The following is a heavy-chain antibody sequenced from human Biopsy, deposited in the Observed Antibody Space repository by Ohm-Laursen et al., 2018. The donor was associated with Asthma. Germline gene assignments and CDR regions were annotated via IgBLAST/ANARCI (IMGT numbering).Heavy chain of an antibody. Sequence: GSLRLSCADFGFTVSDYHMSWIRQTPGRGLEWISYIGSRITDAIYYADSVKGRFTISRDNAKNSVFLQMNSLRAEDTGVYYCAREVKMAYWGRGTLVTVSS. V-gene: IGHV3-11*01. CDR1: GFTVSDYH. CDR2: IGSRITDAI. J-gene: IGHJ4*02. D-gene: IGHD2-8*01. CDR3: AREVKMAY.